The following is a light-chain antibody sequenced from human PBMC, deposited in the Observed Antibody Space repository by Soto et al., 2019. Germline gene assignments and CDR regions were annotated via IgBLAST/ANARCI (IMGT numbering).Light chain of an antibody. CDR1: QGIGSY. CDR2: AAS. CDR3: QQLNSYPLT. V-gene: IGKV1-9*01. Sequence: DIQLTQSPSFLSASVGDRVSITCRASQGIGSYLAWYQQKPGKAPNLLIYAASTLQSGVPSRFSGSGSGTDFTLTISSLQPEDFATYYCQQLNSYPLTFGGGTKV. J-gene: IGKJ4*01.